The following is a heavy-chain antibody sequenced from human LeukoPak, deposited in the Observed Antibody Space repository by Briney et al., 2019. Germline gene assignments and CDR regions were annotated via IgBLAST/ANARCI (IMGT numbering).Heavy chain of an antibody. CDR1: GFTFSSYA. J-gene: IGHJ4*02. Sequence: PGGSLRLSCAASGFTFSSYAMSWVRQAPGKGLEWVSAISGSGGSTYYADSVKGRFTISGDNSKNTLYLQMNSLRAEDTAVYYCARSRDGSSGWYAYFDYWGQGTLVTVSS. CDR3: ARSRDGSSGWYAYFDY. D-gene: IGHD6-19*01. V-gene: IGHV3-23*01. CDR2: ISGSGGST.